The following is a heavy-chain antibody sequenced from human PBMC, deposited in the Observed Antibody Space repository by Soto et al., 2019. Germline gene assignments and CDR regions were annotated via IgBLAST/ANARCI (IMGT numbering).Heavy chain of an antibody. CDR1: GYSFTGYY. V-gene: IGHV1-2*04. CDR3: AKEGYAPFDY. Sequence: ASVQIFCNVAGYSFTGYYMNWARQAPEHGLERMGCINPTSGGTNYAQNFQGCVTMTRDTSISTAYMELSRLRSDYTDVYCCAKEGYAPFDYWGQGTLVSVTS. J-gene: IGHJ4*02. CDR2: INPTSGGT. D-gene: IGHD5-18*01.